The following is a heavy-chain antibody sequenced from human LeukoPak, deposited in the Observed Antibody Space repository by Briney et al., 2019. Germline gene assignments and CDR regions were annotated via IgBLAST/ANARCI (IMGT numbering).Heavy chain of an antibody. CDR3: ARGLVTTGTDAFDI. CDR2: IYSGGNT. CDR1: GFTVSSNY. J-gene: IGHJ3*02. D-gene: IGHD4-17*01. V-gene: IGHV3-66*01. Sequence: PGGSLRLSCAASGFTVSSNYMNWVRQTPGKGLEWVSIIYSGGNTYYADSVKGRFTISRDNSKNTLYLQMNSLRAEDTAVYYCARGLVTTGTDAFDIWGQGTMVTVSS.